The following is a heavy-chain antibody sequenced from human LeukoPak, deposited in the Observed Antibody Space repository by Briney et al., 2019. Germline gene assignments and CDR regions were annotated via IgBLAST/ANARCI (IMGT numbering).Heavy chain of an antibody. J-gene: IGHJ4*02. V-gene: IGHV4-30-2*01. CDR1: GGSISSGGYS. Sequence: PSETLSLTCAVSGGSISSGGYSWSWIRQPPGKGLEWIGYIYHSGSTYYNPSLKSRVTISVDTSENQFSLKMTSVTAADTGVYYCARTGTRPHWGQGTLVTVSS. CDR2: IYHSGST. CDR3: ARTGTRPH. D-gene: IGHD1-14*01.